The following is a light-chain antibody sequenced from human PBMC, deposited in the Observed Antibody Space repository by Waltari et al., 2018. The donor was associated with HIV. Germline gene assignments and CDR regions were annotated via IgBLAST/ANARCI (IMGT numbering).Light chain of an antibody. CDR2: SAS. V-gene: IGKV3-15*01. CDR3: QQYNNWPYT. CDR1: QSVSSN. J-gene: IGKJ2*01. Sequence: DIVMTQSPATLSVSPGERATLSCRASQSVSSNLAWYQQTPGQAPRLRIYSASTRATGIPARFSGSGSGTEFTLTISSLHSEDFAVYYCQQYNNWPYTFGQGTKLEIK.